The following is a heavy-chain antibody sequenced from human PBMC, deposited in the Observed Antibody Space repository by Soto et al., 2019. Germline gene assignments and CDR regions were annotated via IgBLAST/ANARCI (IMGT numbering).Heavy chain of an antibody. CDR3: ARVSGYYLPEY. Sequence: GASVKVSCKASGYTFTHYAMHWARQAPGQRLEWMGWINAGNGNTKYSQKFQGRVTITRDTSASTAYMELSSLRSEDTAVYYCARVSGYYLPEYWGQGTLVTVPS. CDR2: INAGNGNT. D-gene: IGHD5-12*01. V-gene: IGHV1-3*01. J-gene: IGHJ4*02. CDR1: GYTFTHYA.